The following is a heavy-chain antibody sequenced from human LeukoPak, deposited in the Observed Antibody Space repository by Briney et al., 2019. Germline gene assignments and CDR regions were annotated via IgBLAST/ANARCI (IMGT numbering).Heavy chain of an antibody. D-gene: IGHD1-26*01. CDR2: FYPEDGET. CDR3: ATEPLSGSYRGYYFDY. J-gene: IGHJ4*02. Sequence: ASVKVSFKFSGYTLTYLSMHWVRQAPAKGLELMGGFYPEDGETIYQQNFQGRVTMTEDKSTDTAYMELSSLRSEDTAVYYCATEPLSGSYRGYYFDYWGQGTLVTVSS. CDR1: GYTLTYLS. V-gene: IGHV1-24*01.